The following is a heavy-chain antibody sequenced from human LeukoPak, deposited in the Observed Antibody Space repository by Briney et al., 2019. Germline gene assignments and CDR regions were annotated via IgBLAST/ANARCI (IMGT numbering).Heavy chain of an antibody. D-gene: IGHD3-9*01. CDR2: ISPLLGAS. CDR3: ATYDILTGFEY. Sequence: SVKVSCKASGGTFSDHIIFWVRQAPGQGLEWMGGISPLLGASNHIQKFQDRVTITADESASTAYMELSNLTSADTAVYYCATYDILTGFEYWGQGTLVTVST. CDR1: GGTFSDHI. J-gene: IGHJ4*02. V-gene: IGHV1-69*16.